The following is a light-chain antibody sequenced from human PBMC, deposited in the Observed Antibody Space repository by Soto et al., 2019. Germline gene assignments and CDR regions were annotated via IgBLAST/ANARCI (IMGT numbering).Light chain of an antibody. CDR1: QTISSW. V-gene: IGKV1-5*03. J-gene: IGKJ1*01. CDR2: KAS. CDR3: QQYNSYSWM. Sequence: DIQMTQSPSTLSGSVGDRVTITCRASQTISSWLAWYQQKPGKAPKLLIYKASSLESGVPSRFSGSGSGTEFTLTISSLQPDDFATYYCQQYNSYSWMFGHGTKL.